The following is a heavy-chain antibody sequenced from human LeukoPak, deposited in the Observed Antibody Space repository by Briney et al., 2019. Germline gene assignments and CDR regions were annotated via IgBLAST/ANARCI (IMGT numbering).Heavy chain of an antibody. V-gene: IGHV4-59*08. D-gene: IGHD7-27*01. J-gene: IGHJ4*02. CDR3: ARRPHNWGFDY. CDR2: IYNRGNT. Sequence: SETLSLTCTVSGDSFSSYYWSWIRQPPGKGLEWIGHIYNRGNTHYNPSLKSRVTISVDTSKNQFSLTLNSVTAADTAVFYCARRPHNWGFDYWGQGTLVTVSS. CDR1: GDSFSSYY.